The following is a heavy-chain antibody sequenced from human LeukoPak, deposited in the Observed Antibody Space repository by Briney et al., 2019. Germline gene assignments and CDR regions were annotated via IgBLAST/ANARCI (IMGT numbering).Heavy chain of an antibody. CDR3: VKEYHSRGFGAYFDY. CDR2: ISSDGSIK. Sequence: GGSLRLSCTASKFTFSHYGMQWVRQAPGKGLEWVAVISSDGSIKVYADSVKGRFTLSRDNSINTVDLQMNGLRAEDTAVYYCVKEYHSRGFGAYFDYWGQGTLVTVSS. V-gene: IGHV3-30*18. CDR1: KFTFSHYG. J-gene: IGHJ4*02. D-gene: IGHD3-3*01.